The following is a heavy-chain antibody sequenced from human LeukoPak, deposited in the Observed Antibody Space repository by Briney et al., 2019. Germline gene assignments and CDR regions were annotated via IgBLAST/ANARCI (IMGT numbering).Heavy chain of an antibody. CDR2: IRSKAYGGTT. CDR1: GFTFGDYA. CDR3: TRLYSSSWFPEYFQH. Sequence: GGSLRLSCTASGFTFGDYAMSWVRQAPGKGLEWVGFIRSKAYGGTTEYAASVKGRFTISRDDSKSIAYLQMNSLKTEDTAVYYCTRLYSSSWFPEYFQHWGQGTLVTVSS. D-gene: IGHD6-13*01. V-gene: IGHV3-49*04. J-gene: IGHJ1*01.